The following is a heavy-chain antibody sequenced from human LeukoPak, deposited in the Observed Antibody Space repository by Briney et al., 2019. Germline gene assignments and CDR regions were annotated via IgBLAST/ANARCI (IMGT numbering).Heavy chain of an antibody. J-gene: IGHJ4*02. Sequence: PGGSLRLSCAASGFTFRSYAMSWVRQAPGKGLEWVSDISESGGSTHYADSVKGRFTISRDNSKNTLYLQMNTLRAEDTAVYFCAKIRGYTYGFGDYWGQGIPVTVSS. CDR1: GFTFRSYA. CDR3: AKIRGYTYGFGDY. D-gene: IGHD5-18*01. CDR2: ISESGGST. V-gene: IGHV3-23*01.